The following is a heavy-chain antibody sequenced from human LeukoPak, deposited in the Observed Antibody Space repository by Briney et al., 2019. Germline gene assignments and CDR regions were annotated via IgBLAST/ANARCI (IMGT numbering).Heavy chain of an antibody. J-gene: IGHJ6*03. V-gene: IGHV3-30*02. D-gene: IGHD6-13*01. CDR3: AKDPGAAAGPQGYYYYMDV. CDR2: IRYDGSNK. Sequence: GGSLRLSCAASGFTFSSYGMHWVRQAPGTGLEGVAFIRYDGSNKYYADSVKGRFTISRDNSKNTLYLQMNSLRAEDTAVYYCAKDPGAAAGPQGYYYYMDVWGKGTTVTISS. CDR1: GFTFSSYG.